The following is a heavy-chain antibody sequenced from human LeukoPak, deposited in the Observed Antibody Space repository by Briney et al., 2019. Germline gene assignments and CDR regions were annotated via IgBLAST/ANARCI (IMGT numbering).Heavy chain of an antibody. D-gene: IGHD7-27*01. Sequence: GGSLRLSCTFSGLTFRSYWMNWVRQAPGKGLERVANINPGGNEIRSVDSVKGRSIISRDNAKNSLDLQMSSLRVEDTAVYYCMCWGADNHWGQGILVTVSS. V-gene: IGHV3-7*01. CDR1: GLTFRSYW. CDR3: MCWGADNH. J-gene: IGHJ4*02. CDR2: INPGGNEI.